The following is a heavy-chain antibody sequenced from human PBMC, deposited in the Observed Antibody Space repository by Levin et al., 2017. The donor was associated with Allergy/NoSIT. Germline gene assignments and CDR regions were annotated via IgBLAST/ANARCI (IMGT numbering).Heavy chain of an antibody. CDR3: ARDGVDFWSGRQTANYYYGMDV. Sequence: GGSLRLSCAASGFTFSSYGMHWVRQAPGKGLEWVAVIWYDGSNKYYADSVKGRFTISRDNSKNTLYLQMNSLRAEDTAVYYCARDGVDFWSGRQTANYYYGMDVWGQGTTVTVSS. V-gene: IGHV3-33*01. D-gene: IGHD3-3*01. CDR1: GFTFSSYG. CDR2: IWYDGSNK. J-gene: IGHJ6*02.